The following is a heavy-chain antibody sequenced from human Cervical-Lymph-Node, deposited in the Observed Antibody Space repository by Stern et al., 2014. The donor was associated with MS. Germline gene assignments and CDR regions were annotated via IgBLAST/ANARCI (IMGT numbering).Heavy chain of an antibody. CDR1: GYTFTSYA. Sequence: QDQLVQSGAEVKKPGASVKVSCKASGYTFTSYAMHWVRQAPGQRLEWMGWINAGNGNTKDSQKFQGRVPITRDTSATTAYMELSSLRSEDTAVYYCASPERFLEWLPNYGMDVWGQGTTVTVSS. D-gene: IGHD3-3*01. CDR3: ASPERFLEWLPNYGMDV. J-gene: IGHJ6*02. V-gene: IGHV1-3*01. CDR2: INAGNGNT.